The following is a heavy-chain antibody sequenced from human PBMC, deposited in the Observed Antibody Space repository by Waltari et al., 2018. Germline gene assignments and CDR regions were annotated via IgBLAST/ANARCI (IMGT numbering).Heavy chain of an antibody. D-gene: IGHD3-22*01. J-gene: IGHJ4*02. V-gene: IGHV1-2*06. CDR3: LRDSSGSHFDY. CDR1: GYTLTGYA. Sequence: LVQSGAEVKKPGAAVKVSCKASGYTLTGYAILWVRQAPGQGLEWMGRINPKNGDTHYAQKFQGRVAMTTDTSTNTAFMELHSLRSDDTAVYYCLRDSSGSHFDYWGQGTLVTVSS. CDR2: INPKNGDT.